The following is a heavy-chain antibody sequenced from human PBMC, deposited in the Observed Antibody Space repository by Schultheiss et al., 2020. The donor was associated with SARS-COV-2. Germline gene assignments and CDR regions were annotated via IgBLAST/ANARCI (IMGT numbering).Heavy chain of an antibody. V-gene: IGHV3-74*01. CDR2: INSDGSST. J-gene: IGHJ4*02. Sequence: GGSLRLSCAASGFTFSSYWMHWVRQAPGKGLVWVSRINSDGSSTSYADSVKGRFTISRDNSKNTLYLQMNSLRAEDTAVYYCARSGAGGYYSYFYYWGQGTLVTVSS. D-gene: IGHD3-22*01. CDR3: ARSGAGGYYSYFYY. CDR1: GFTFSSYW.